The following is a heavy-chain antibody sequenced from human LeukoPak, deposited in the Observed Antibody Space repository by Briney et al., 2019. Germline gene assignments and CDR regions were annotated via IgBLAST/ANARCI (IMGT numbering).Heavy chain of an antibody. CDR3: AKTTWELRPFDY. Sequence: GGSLRLSCAASGFTFSSYAMSWVRQAPGKGLAWVSAISGSGGSTYYADSVKGRFTISRDNSKNTLYLRMNSLRAEDTAVYYCAKTTWELRPFDYWGQGTLVTVSS. D-gene: IGHD1-26*01. CDR1: GFTFSSYA. CDR2: ISGSGGST. V-gene: IGHV3-23*01. J-gene: IGHJ4*02.